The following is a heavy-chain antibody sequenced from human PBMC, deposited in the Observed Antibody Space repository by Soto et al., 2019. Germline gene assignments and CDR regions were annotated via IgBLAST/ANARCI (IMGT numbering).Heavy chain of an antibody. V-gene: IGHV3-72*01. D-gene: IGHD6-13*01. Sequence: LRLSCAASGFIFSDHYMDWVRQAPGKGLGWVGRARNKANSYITDYAASVKGRFTISRDDSRNLLYLQMDGLKTEDTAVYYCARELVIAGNPFDPWGQGTLVTVSS. CDR1: GFIFSDHY. CDR3: ARELVIAGNPFDP. CDR2: ARNKANSYIT. J-gene: IGHJ5*02.